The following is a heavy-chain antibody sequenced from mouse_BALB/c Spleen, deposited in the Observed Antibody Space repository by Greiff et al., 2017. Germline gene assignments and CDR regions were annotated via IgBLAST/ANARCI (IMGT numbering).Heavy chain of an antibody. Sequence: EVKLMESGPSLVKPSQTLSLTCSVTGDSITSGYWNWIRKFPGNKLEYMGYISYSGSTYYNPSLKSRISITRDTSKNQYYLQLNSVTTEDTATYYCARYDYDLYYYAMDYWGQGTSVTVSS. J-gene: IGHJ4*01. CDR1: GDSITSGY. D-gene: IGHD2-4*01. V-gene: IGHV3-8*02. CDR3: ARYDYDLYYYAMDY. CDR2: ISYSGST.